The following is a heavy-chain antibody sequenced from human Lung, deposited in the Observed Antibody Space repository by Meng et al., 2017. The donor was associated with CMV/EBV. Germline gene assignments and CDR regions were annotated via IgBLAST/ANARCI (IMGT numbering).Heavy chain of an antibody. J-gene: IGHJ2*01. CDR2: VYWNDDN. Sequence: GFSPNTAGLGVGWVRQPPGKAPEWLALVYWNDDNRYSPSLRNRLTITKDTSKNQAVLTMSNMDPVDTATYYCAHYGDYRFGWYFDLWGRGTLVTVSS. V-gene: IGHV2-5*01. D-gene: IGHD4-17*01. CDR1: GFSPNTAGLG. CDR3: AHYGDYRFGWYFDL.